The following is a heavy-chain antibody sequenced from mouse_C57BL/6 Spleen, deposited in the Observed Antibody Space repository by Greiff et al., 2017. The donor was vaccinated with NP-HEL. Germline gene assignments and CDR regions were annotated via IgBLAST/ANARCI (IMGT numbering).Heavy chain of an antibody. CDR3: ARDGGYPRGAWFAY. CDR2: IDPSDSYT. V-gene: IGHV1-69*01. Sequence: QVQLQQPGAELVMPGASVKLSCKASGYTFTSYWMHWVKQRPGQGLEWIGEIDPSDSYTNYNQKFKGKSTLTVDKSSSTAYMQLSSLTSEDSAVYYCARDGGYPRGAWFAYWGQGTLVTVSA. J-gene: IGHJ3*01. D-gene: IGHD2-2*01. CDR1: GYTFTSYW.